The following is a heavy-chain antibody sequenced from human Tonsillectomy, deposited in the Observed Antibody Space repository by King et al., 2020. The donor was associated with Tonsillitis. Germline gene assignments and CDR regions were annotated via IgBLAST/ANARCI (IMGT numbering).Heavy chain of an antibody. Sequence: VQLVQSGAEVKKPGESLKISCKASGYSFTNYWIGLVRQMPGEGLEWMGIIYPGGSRTRNNPSFQGQATISADKSTSTAYLQWNSLKASDTAIYYCARHHNFASDYWGQGTLVTVSS. CDR2: IYPGGSRT. D-gene: IGHD1-1*01. V-gene: IGHV5-51*01. J-gene: IGHJ4*02. CDR1: GYSFTNYW. CDR3: ARHHNFASDY.